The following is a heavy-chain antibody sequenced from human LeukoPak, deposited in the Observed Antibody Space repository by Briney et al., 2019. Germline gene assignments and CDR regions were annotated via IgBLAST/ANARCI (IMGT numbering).Heavy chain of an antibody. J-gene: IGHJ6*03. D-gene: IGHD5-12*01. CDR3: AKGSGYEAQYYYYYMDV. V-gene: IGHV6-1*01. CDR2: TYYRSKWYN. CDR1: GDSVSSNSAA. Sequence: SQTLSLTCAISGDSVSSNSAAWNWIRQSPSRGLEWLGRTYYRSKWYNDYAVSVKSRITINPDTSKNQFSLQLNSVTPEDTAVYYCAKGSGYEAQYYYYYMDVWGKGTTVTISS.